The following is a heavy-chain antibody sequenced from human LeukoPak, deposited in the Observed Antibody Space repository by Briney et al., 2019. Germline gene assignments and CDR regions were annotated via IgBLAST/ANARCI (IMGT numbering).Heavy chain of an antibody. V-gene: IGHV4-34*01. CDR2: INHSGST. J-gene: IGHJ4*02. CDR1: GGSFSGCY. D-gene: IGHD6-13*01. CDR3: ARRVHSSSWSSYFDY. Sequence: SETLSLTCAVYGGSFSGCYWSWIRQPAGKGLEWIGEINHSGSTNYNPSLKSRVTISVDTSKNQFSLKLSSVTATDTAVYYCARRVHSSSWSSYFDYWGQETLVTVSS.